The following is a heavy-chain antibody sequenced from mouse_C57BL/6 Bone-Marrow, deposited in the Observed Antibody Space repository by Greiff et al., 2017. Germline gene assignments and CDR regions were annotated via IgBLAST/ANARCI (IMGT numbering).Heavy chain of an antibody. CDR3: AAPLFITTVVAGDYAMDY. CDR1: GFTFSSYA. CDR2: ISDGGSYT. D-gene: IGHD1-1*01. J-gene: IGHJ4*01. V-gene: IGHV5-4*03. Sequence: EVKVVESGGGLVKPGGSLKLSCAASGFTFSSYAMSWVRQTPEKRLEWVATISDGGSYTYYPDNVKGRFTISRDNAKNNLYLQMSHLKSEDTAMYYCAAPLFITTVVAGDYAMDYWGQGTSVTVSS.